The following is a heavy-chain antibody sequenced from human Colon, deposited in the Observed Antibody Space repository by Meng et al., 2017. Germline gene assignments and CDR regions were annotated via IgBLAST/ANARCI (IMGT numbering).Heavy chain of an antibody. J-gene: IGHJ5*02. CDR2: VYHRGNT. CDR3: ARVGPGELPNFFDP. CDR1: GDSISSDVW. Sequence: QVARQESGPGLVKASGTLSLTCTVSGDSISSDVWWSWVRQPPGKGLEWIGEVYHRGNTNYNPSLKSRVTISVDKSKNQFSLKWSFMTAADTAVYYCARVGPGELPNFFDPWGQGTLVTVSS. D-gene: IGHD1-7*01. V-gene: IGHV4-4*02.